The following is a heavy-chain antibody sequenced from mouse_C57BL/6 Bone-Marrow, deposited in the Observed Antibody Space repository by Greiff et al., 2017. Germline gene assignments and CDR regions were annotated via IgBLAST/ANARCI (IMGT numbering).Heavy chain of an antibody. CDR2: ISYSGST. J-gene: IGHJ1*03. CDR3: ARYHYGSSYGYFDV. Sequence: EVMLVDSGPGLAKPSQTLSLTCSVTGYSITSDYWNWIRKFPGNKLEYMGYISYSGSTYYNPSLKSRISITRDTSKNQYYLQLNSVTTEDTATYYCARYHYGSSYGYFDVWGTGTTVTVSS. D-gene: IGHD1-1*01. V-gene: IGHV3-8*01. CDR1: GYSITSDY.